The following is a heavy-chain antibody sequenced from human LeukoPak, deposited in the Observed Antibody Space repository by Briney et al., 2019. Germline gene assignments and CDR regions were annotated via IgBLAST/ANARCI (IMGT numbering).Heavy chain of an antibody. CDR2: IRSSGSTK. D-gene: IGHD2-2*01. CDR1: GFTFSSYE. V-gene: IGHV3-48*03. J-gene: IGHJ4*02. CDR3: ARSKGYCSSTSCYADY. Sequence: PGGSLRLSCVASGFTFSSYEMNWVRQAPGKGLEWVSYIRSSGSTKYYADSVKGRFTVSRDNAKNSLYLQMNSLRAEDTAVYYCARSKGYCSSTSCYADYWGQGTLVTVSS.